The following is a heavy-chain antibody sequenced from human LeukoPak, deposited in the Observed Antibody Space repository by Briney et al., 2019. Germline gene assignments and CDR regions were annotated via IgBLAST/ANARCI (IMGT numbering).Heavy chain of an antibody. J-gene: IGHJ4*02. CDR1: GFTFSSYA. CDR2: ISYDGSNK. CDR3: ARGYYDFWSGYLDYFDY. V-gene: IGHV3-30-3*01. D-gene: IGHD3-3*01. Sequence: GRSLRLSCAASGFTFSSYAMHWVRQAPGKGLEWVAVISYDGSNKYYADSVKGRFTISRDNSKNTLYLQMNSLRAEDTAVYYCARGYYDFWSGYLDYFDYWGQGTLVTVSS.